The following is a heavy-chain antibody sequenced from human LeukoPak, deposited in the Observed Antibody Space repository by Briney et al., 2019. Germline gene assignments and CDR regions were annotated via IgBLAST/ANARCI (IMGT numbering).Heavy chain of an antibody. Sequence: SETLSLTCTVSGGSISSYYWSWIRQPPGKGLEWIGYIYYSGSTNYNPSLKSRVTISVGTSKNQFSLKLSSVTAADTAVYYCVRAGEIPVVYYYMDVWGKGTTVTVSS. J-gene: IGHJ6*03. D-gene: IGHD3-10*01. CDR1: GGSISSYY. V-gene: IGHV4-59*01. CDR3: VRAGEIPVVYYYMDV. CDR2: IYYSGST.